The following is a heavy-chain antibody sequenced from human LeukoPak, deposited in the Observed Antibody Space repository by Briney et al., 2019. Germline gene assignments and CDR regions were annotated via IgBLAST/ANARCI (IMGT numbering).Heavy chain of an antibody. J-gene: IGHJ4*02. CDR3: VKDVFLGFCSGGSCSAHFDY. CDR2: ISWNSGSI. D-gene: IGHD2-15*01. CDR1: GFTFDNYA. Sequence: PGRFLRLSCAASGFTFDNYAMHWVRQAPGKGLEWVSGISWNSGSIVYVDSVKGRFTISRDNAKNSLYLQMDSLRPEDMALYYCVKDVFLGFCSGGSCSAHFDYWGQGTLVTVSS. V-gene: IGHV3-9*03.